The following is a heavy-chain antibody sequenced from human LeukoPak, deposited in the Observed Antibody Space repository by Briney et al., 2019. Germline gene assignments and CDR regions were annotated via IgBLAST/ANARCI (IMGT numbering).Heavy chain of an antibody. CDR2: INPSGGST. D-gene: IGHD2-2*02. CDR1: GYTFTSYY. Sequence: ASVKVSCKASGYTFTSYYMHWVRQAPGQGLEWMGIINPSGGSTSYAQKFQGRVTMTRDTSTSTVYMELSSLRSEDTAVYYCARVWPGYCSSTSCYSYYYYYMDVWGKGTTVTVSS. V-gene: IGHV1-46*01. J-gene: IGHJ6*03. CDR3: ARVWPGYCSSTSCYSYYYYYMDV.